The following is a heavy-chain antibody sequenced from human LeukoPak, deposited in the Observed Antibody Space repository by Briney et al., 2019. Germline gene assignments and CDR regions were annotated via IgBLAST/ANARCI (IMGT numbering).Heavy chain of an antibody. CDR2: IYYSGST. CDR3: ARRRGYSLDY. CDR1: GGSISSYY. D-gene: IGHD5-18*01. J-gene: IGHJ4*02. Sequence: SETLSLTCTVSGGSISSYYWNWIRQPPGKGLEWTGYIYYSGSTNYNPSLKSRVTISVDTSKNQFSLKLSSVTAADTAVYYCARRRGYSLDYWGQGTLVTVSS. V-gene: IGHV4-59*08.